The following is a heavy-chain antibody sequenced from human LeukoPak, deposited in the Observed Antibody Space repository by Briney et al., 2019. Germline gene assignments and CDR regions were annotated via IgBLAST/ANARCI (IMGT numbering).Heavy chain of an antibody. CDR2: INHSGST. CDR1: GGPFSGYY. D-gene: IGHD2/OR15-2a*01. J-gene: IGHJ4*02. CDR3: ARAGHFASFDY. Sequence: SETLSLTCAVYGGPFSGYYWSWIRQPPGKGLEWIGEINHSGSTNYNPSLKSRVTISVDTSKNQFSLKLSSVTAADTAVYYCARAGHFASFDYWGQGTLVTVSS. V-gene: IGHV4-34*01.